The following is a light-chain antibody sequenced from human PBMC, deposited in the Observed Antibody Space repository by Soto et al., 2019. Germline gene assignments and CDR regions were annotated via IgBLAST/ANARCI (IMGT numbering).Light chain of an antibody. CDR3: QQYGSSPLT. V-gene: IGKV3-20*01. J-gene: IGKJ4*01. Sequence: EILFTQSPGTLSFSPGERATLSCRASQTINSNSLAWYQQKPGQAPRLLIYGASTRATGIPSGFSGSGSGTDFTLTISRLEPGDFAVYYCQQYGSSPLTLGGGTKVDIK. CDR1: QTINSNS. CDR2: GAS.